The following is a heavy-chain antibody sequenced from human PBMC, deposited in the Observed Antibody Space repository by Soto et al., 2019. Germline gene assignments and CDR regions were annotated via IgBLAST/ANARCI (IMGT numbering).Heavy chain of an antibody. J-gene: IGHJ4*02. V-gene: IGHV4-4*02. CDR2: IYHSGST. D-gene: IGHD3-16*01. CDR1: SGSISSSNW. CDR3: ARDKTLSR. Sequence: QVQLQESGPGLVKPSGTLSLTCAVSSGSISSSNWWSWVRQPPGKGLEWIGEIYHSGSTNYNPSLKSRVTLTINKSQNPVTLKPNSGAAADTVVYYCARDKTLSRWGQGTLVTVSS.